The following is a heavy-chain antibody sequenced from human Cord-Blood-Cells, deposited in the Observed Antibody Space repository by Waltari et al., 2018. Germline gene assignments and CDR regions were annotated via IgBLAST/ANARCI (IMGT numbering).Heavy chain of an antibody. CDR2: IIPIFGTA. D-gene: IGHD6-6*01. CDR1: GGTFSSYA. Sequence: QVQLVQSGAEVQKPGSSVKVSCKASGGTFSSYAISWVRQAPGQGLEWMGGIIPIFGTANYAQTCQGRVTITAEESTSTGYMELSSLRSEDTAVYYCARDELSSSPHDYYYYMDVWGKGTTVTVSS. V-gene: IGHV1-69*01. CDR3: ARDELSSSPHDYYYYMDV. J-gene: IGHJ6*03.